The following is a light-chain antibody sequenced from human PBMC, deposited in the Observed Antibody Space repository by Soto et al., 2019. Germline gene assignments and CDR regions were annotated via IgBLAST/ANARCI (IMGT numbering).Light chain of an antibody. CDR1: QSVSFNY. CDR2: DAS. J-gene: IGKJ2*01. V-gene: IGKV3D-20*01. CDR3: QQYGSSPYT. Sequence: EIVLTQSPGTLSLSPGERATLSCGASQSVSFNYLAWYQQKVGLAPRLLIYDASRKATGTADRFSGSGSGTDFTLTISRLEHEDFAVYVCQQYGSSPYTFGQGTKLEIK.